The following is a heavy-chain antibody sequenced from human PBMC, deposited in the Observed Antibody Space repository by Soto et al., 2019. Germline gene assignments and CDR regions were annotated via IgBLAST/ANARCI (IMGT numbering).Heavy chain of an antibody. CDR1: GGTFSSYA. V-gene: IGHV1-69*05. Sequence: VASVKVSCKASGGTFSSYAISWVRQAPGQGLEWMGGIIPIFGTANYAQKFQGRVTLTRDTSIATAYLTLTSLTSDDTALYYCAKDLTRQLAYWLDPWGQGTQVTVSS. J-gene: IGHJ5*02. CDR2: IIPIFGTA. D-gene: IGHD6-6*01. CDR3: AKDLTRQLAYWLDP.